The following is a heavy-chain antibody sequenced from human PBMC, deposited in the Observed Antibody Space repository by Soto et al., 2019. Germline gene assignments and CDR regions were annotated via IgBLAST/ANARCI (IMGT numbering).Heavy chain of an antibody. CDR3: ARAAYGDFFDY. CDR2: IYYSGST. Sequence: PSETLSLTCTVSGGSISSYYWSWIRQPPGKGLDWIGYIYYSGSTNYNPSLKSRVTISVDTSKNQFSLKLSSVTAADTAVYYCARAAYGDFFDYWGRGTLVTVSP. V-gene: IGHV4-59*01. J-gene: IGHJ4*02. CDR1: GGSISSYY. D-gene: IGHD4-17*01.